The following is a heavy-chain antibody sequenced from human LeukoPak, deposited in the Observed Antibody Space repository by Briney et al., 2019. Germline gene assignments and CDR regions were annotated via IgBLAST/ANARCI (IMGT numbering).Heavy chain of an antibody. CDR2: IMHSGST. Sequence: SETLSLTCAVYGYSLTNHYWIWIRQPAGKGLEWVGEIMHSGSTNYNPSLKTRVTISLDTSKNQFFLNLTSVTAADTAVYYCARGPAAVHPWGQGTLVTVSS. D-gene: IGHD6-13*01. V-gene: IGHV4-34*12. J-gene: IGHJ5*02. CDR1: GYSLTNHY. CDR3: ARGPAAVHP.